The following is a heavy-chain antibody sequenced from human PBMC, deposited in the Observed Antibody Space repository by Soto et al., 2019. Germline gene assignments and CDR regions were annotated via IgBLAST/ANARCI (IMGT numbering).Heavy chain of an antibody. Sequence: PGGSLRLSCTASGFTFSDYAMSWFRQAPGKGLEWVGFIRSKGYGGATEYAASVKGRFTISRDDSKGIAYLQMNSLKTEDTAVYYCTRRGTIAAAEGWGQGTLVTVSS. V-gene: IGHV3-49*03. D-gene: IGHD6-13*01. CDR2: IRSKGYGGAT. CDR3: TRRGTIAAAEG. J-gene: IGHJ4*02. CDR1: GFTFSDYA.